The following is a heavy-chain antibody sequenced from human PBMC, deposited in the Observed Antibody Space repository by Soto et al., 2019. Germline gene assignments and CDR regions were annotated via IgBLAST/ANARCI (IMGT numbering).Heavy chain of an antibody. V-gene: IGHV3-13*01. CDR2: IGTLGDT. D-gene: IGHD3-10*01. CDR1: GFTFSTFD. J-gene: IGHJ5*02. CDR3: ARGRSFSYDSTPPPMFDP. Sequence: GSLRLSCAGSGFTFSTFDIHWVRQAPGKGLEWVSGIGTLGDTFYAASVQGRFTISRQNAKNSVYLQMNSLRAGDTAFYYCARGRSFSYDSTPPPMFDPWGQGTLVTVSS.